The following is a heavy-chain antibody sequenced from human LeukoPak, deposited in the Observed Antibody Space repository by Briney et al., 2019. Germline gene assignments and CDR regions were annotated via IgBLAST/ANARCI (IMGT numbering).Heavy chain of an antibody. CDR2: IYYSGST. CDR3: ASFGSGWSGGFDP. D-gene: IGHD6-19*01. V-gene: IGHV4-59*01. CDR1: GGSISSYY. Sequence: PSETLSLTCTVSGGSISSYYWSWIRQPPGKGLEWIGYIYYSGSTNYNPSLKSRVTISVDTSKNQFSLKLSSVTAADTAVYYCASFGSGWSGGFDPWGQGTLVTVSS. J-gene: IGHJ5*02.